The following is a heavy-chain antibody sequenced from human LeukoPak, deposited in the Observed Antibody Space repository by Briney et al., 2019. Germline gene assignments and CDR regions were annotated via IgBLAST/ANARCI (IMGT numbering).Heavy chain of an antibody. V-gene: IGHV4-34*01. CDR1: GVSFSGYY. CDR2: INNSGST. Sequence: NPSETLSLTCAVYGVSFSGYYWSWIRKPPGKGLEWFGEINNSGSTNYNPSLKSRVTISVDTSKNQFSLKLSSVTAADTAVYYCARHRIGRSWSLLNNWFDPWGRGTLVTVSS. J-gene: IGHJ5*02. D-gene: IGHD6-13*01. CDR3: ARHRIGRSWSLLNNWFDP.